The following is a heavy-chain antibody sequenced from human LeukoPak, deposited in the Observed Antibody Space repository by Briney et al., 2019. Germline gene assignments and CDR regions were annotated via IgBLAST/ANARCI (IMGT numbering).Heavy chain of an antibody. CDR2: IYYSGST. V-gene: IGHV4-39*01. CDR3: ARPVTSPLRFDP. D-gene: IGHD4-17*01. Sequence: LETLSLTCTVSGGSISSSLYYWGWIRQPPGKGLEWIGSIYYSGSTYYSSSLKSRVTLSVDTSKNQFSLKLSSVTAADTAMYYCARPVTSPLRFDPWGQGTLVTVSS. CDR1: GGSISSSLYY. J-gene: IGHJ5*02.